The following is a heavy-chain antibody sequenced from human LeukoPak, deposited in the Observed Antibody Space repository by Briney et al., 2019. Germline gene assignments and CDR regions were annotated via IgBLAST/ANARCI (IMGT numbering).Heavy chain of an antibody. V-gene: IGHV3-30*04. D-gene: IGHD5-24*01. Sequence: PGRSLRLSCAASGFTFSSYAMHWVRQAPGKGLEWVAVISYDGSNKYYADSVKGRFTISRDNSKNTLYLQMNSLRAEDTAVYYCASWRWLQNEYYFDYWGQGTLVTVSS. CDR3: ASWRWLQNEYYFDY. J-gene: IGHJ4*02. CDR1: GFTFSSYA. CDR2: ISYDGSNK.